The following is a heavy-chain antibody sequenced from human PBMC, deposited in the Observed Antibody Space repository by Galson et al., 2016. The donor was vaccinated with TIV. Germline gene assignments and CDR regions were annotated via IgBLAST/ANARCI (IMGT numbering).Heavy chain of an antibody. CDR1: GFTFSDYA. V-gene: IGHV3-30*18. CDR2: ISYDGRKK. CDR3: AKEVVNSRRLGEIGAAATSFDF. Sequence: SLRLSCAASGFTFSDYAMNWVRQAPGRGLEWVALISYDGRKKYYADSLKGRVTISRDNSKKTLLLQMNSLSAEETAVYYCAKEVVNSRRLGEIGAAATSFDFWGQGTLVTVSS. J-gene: IGHJ4*02. D-gene: IGHD6-13*01.